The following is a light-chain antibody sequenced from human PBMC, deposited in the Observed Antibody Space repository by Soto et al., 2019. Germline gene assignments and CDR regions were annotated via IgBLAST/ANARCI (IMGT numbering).Light chain of an antibody. J-gene: IGLJ3*02. CDR3: GAWDATLNGWV. Sequence: QAVVTQPPSVSAGPGQRVTISCSGSTSNIGKNTVNWYQQLPGEAPKLFIYYDDLLASGVSDRFSGSKSGTSASLAISGLQSEDEADYYCGAWDATLNGWVFGGGTKLTVL. CDR2: YDD. V-gene: IGLV1-36*01. CDR1: TSNIGKNT.